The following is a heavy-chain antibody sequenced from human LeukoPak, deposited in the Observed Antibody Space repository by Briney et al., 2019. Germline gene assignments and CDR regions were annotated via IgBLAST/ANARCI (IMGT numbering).Heavy chain of an antibody. V-gene: IGHV4-39*01. Sequence: SETLSLTCTVSGGSISSSSYYWGWIRQPPGKGLEWIGSTYYSGSTYYNPSLKSRVTISVDTSKNQFSLKLSSVTAADTAVYYCARHKSYYDSSGYGYFDYWGQGTLVTVSS. CDR3: ARHKSYYDSSGYGYFDY. J-gene: IGHJ4*02. D-gene: IGHD3-22*01. CDR2: TYYSGST. CDR1: GGSISSSSYY.